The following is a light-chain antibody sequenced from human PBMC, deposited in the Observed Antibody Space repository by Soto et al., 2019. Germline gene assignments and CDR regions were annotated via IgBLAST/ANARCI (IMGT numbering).Light chain of an antibody. J-gene: IGKJ1*01. CDR2: GAS. V-gene: IGKV3-20*01. Sequence: EIVLTQSPGTLSLSPGERATLSCRASQSVSSTYLAWYQQKPGQPPRLLIYGASSRATGIPDRFSGSGSGTDFTLTISSLQPEDFATYYCLQDYNYPWTFGQGTKVDIK. CDR1: QSVSSTY. CDR3: LQDYNYPWT.